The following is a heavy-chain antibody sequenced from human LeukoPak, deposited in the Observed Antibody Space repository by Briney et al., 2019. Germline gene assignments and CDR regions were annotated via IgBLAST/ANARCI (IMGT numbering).Heavy chain of an antibody. J-gene: IGHJ4*02. CDR1: GGSFSGYY. D-gene: IGHD6-6*01. V-gene: IGHV4-34*01. Sequence: KPSETLSLTCAVYGGSFSGYYWSWIRQPPGKGLEWIGEINHSGSTNYNPSLKSRVTIPVDTSKNQFSLKLSSVTAADTAVYYCARPRAARLRAFDYWGQGTLVTVSS. CDR3: ARPRAARLRAFDY. CDR2: INHSGST.